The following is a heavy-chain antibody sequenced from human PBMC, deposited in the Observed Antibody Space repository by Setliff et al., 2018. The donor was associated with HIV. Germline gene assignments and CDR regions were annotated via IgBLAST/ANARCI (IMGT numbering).Heavy chain of an antibody. J-gene: IGHJ4*02. CDR2: INPSGGST. D-gene: IGHD3-10*01. CDR3: ARVFEGVIRGVYFDY. Sequence: ASVKVSCKASGYTFTSYYMHWVRQAPGRGLEWMGIINPSGGSTSYAQKFQGRVTMTRDTSTSTVYMELSSLRSEDTAVYYCARVFEGVIRGVYFDYWGQGTLVTVS. V-gene: IGHV1-46*01. CDR1: GYTFTSYY.